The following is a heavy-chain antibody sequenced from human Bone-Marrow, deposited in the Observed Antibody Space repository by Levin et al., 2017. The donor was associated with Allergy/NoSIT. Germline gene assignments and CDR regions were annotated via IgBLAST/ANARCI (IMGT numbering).Heavy chain of an antibody. D-gene: IGHD3-16*01. V-gene: IGHV5-51*01. CDR1: GFTFTKDW. J-gene: IGHJ5*02. CDR3: AKGKKDCISTTCYSYNWFDA. CDR2: IYPGDSDT. Sequence: KVSCVASGFTFTKDWIAWVRQMPGKGLEWMGIIYPGDSDTRYNPSFQGQVIISADKSINAAYLQWSSLKASDTAMYYCAKGKKDCISTTCYSYNWFDAWGQGTLVTVSS.